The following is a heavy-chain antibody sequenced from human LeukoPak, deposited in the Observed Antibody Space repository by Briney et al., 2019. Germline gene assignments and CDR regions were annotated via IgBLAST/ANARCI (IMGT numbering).Heavy chain of an antibody. Sequence: SGPTLVKPPQTLTLTCTFSGFSLSTSGVGVGWIRQPPGKALEWLALIYWDDDKRYSPSLKNRVTITKDTSKNQVVLTMTNMDPVDTATYYCAHLYCSGGCRYSAFGYWGQGTLVTVSS. CDR2: IYWDDDK. CDR3: AHLYCSGGCRYSAFGY. CDR1: GFSLSTSGVG. D-gene: IGHD2-15*01. J-gene: IGHJ4*02. V-gene: IGHV2-5*02.